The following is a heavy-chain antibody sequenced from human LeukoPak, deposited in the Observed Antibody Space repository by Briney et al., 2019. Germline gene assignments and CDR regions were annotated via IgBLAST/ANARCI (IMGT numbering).Heavy chain of an antibody. V-gene: IGHV3-33*01. CDR3: ASWRGSGSYGGYFDY. D-gene: IGHD3-10*01. Sequence: PGGSLRLSCAACGFTFSSYGMYWVRQAPGKGLEWVALIWYDGSNKYYADSVKGRFTISRDNSKNTLYLQMNSQRVEDTAVYYCASWRGSGSYGGYFDYWGQGTLVTVSS. CDR1: GFTFSSYG. J-gene: IGHJ4*02. CDR2: IWYDGSNK.